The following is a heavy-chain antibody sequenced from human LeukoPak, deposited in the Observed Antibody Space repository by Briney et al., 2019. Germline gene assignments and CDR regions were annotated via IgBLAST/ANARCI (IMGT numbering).Heavy chain of an antibody. J-gene: IGHJ4*02. CDR2: ITGSGGTT. CDR1: GFTFNRYA. CDR3: AKDSGAYCSGGSCYRGHFHN. D-gene: IGHD2-15*01. Sequence: PGGSLGLCCAASGFTFNRYAMSWLRQAPGKGLEWVSAITGSGGTTYYADSVKGRFTMSRDNSKNTLYLLMNSLRAEDTAVYHCAKDSGAYCSGGSCYRGHFHNWGQGTLVTVSS. V-gene: IGHV3-23*01.